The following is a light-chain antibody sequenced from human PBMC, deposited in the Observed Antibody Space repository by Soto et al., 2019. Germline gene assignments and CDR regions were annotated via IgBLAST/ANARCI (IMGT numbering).Light chain of an antibody. J-gene: IGKJ1*01. CDR3: MQALQTWT. Sequence: DIVMTQSPLSLPVTPGEPASISCRSSQSLLHSNGYNYLDWYLQKPGQSTQLLIYLGSNRASGVHDRFSGSGSGTDFTLKISRVEAEDVGVYYCMQALQTWTFGQGTKVEIK. CDR1: QSLLHSNGYNY. CDR2: LGS. V-gene: IGKV2-28*01.